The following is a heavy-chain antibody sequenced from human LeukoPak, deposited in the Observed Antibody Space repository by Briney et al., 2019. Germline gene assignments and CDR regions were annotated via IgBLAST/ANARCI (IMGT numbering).Heavy chain of an antibody. CDR3: ARDIGPTVVTQGLFDY. D-gene: IGHD4-23*01. CDR1: GGSISSGDYY. V-gene: IGHV4-30-4*08. CDR2: IYYSGST. J-gene: IGHJ4*02. Sequence: SETLSLTCTVSGGSISSGDYYWSWIRQPPGKGLEWIGYIYYSGSTYYNPSLKSRVTISVDTSKNQSSLKLSSVTAADTAVYYCARDIGPTVVTQGLFDYWGQGTLVTVSS.